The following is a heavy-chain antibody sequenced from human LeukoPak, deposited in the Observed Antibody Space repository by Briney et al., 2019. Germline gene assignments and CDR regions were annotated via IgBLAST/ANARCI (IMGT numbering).Heavy chain of an antibody. V-gene: IGHV4-34*01. D-gene: IGHD3-10*01. J-gene: IGHJ6*03. CDR2: INHSGST. Sequence: SETLSLTCAVYGGSFSGYYWSWIRQPPGKGLERIGEINHSGSTNYNPSLKSRVTISVDTSKNQFSLKLSSVTAADTAVYYCARGRDYYGSGAHYYMDVWGKGTTVTVSS. CDR3: ARGRDYYGSGAHYYMDV. CDR1: GGSFSGYY.